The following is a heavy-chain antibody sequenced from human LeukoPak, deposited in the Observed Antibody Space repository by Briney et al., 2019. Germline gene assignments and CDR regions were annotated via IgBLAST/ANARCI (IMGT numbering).Heavy chain of an antibody. D-gene: IGHD1-26*01. J-gene: IGHJ4*02. CDR3: AKDLYSGSYLGVGTD. CDR2: IKQGGDEK. V-gene: IGHV3-7*03. Sequence: PGGSLRLSCAASGFSFNTYWMTWVRQAPGKGLEWVANIKQGGDEKYYVDSVKGRFTISRDNAKNSLYLQMNSLRAEDTALYYCAKDLYSGSYLGVGTDWGQGTLVTVSS. CDR1: GFSFNTYW.